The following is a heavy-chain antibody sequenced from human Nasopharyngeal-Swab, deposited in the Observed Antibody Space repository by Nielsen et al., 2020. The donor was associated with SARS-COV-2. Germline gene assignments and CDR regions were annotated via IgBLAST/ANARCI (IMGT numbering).Heavy chain of an antibody. CDR2: IYYSGST. D-gene: IGHD5-18*01. V-gene: IGHV4-31*03. CDR3: ARFGYSYGYRVYYYYGMDV. Sequence: SETLSLTCTVSGGSISSGDYYWSWIRQHPGKGLEWIGYIYYSGSTYYNPSLKSRVIMSVDTSKNQFSLKLSSVTAADTAVYYCARFGYSYGYRVYYYYGMDVWGQGTTVTVSS. J-gene: IGHJ6*02. CDR1: GGSISSGDYY.